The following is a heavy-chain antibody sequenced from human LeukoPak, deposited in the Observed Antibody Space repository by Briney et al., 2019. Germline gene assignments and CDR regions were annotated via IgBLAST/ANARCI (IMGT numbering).Heavy chain of an antibody. V-gene: IGHV1-46*01. CDR3: ARDQEGFDY. CDR2: IYPRDGST. Sequence: ASVKVSCKASGYTFTSNYIHWVRQAPGQGLEWMGTIYPRDGSTSYAQKFQGRVTVTRDTSTSTVHMELSGLRSEDTVVYYCARDQEGFDYWGQGTLVTVSS. CDR1: GYTFTSNY. J-gene: IGHJ4*02.